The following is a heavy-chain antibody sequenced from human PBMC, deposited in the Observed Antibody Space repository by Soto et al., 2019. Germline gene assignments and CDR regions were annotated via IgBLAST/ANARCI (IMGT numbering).Heavy chain of an antibody. CDR2: IYSSGNT. V-gene: IGHV4-30-4*01. CDR1: GASVSSDNCY. D-gene: IGHD7-27*01. J-gene: IGHJ5*02. CDR3: ARRVTGGGERFDP. Sequence: SETLSLTCTVSGASVSSDNCYWTWIRQPPGKDLEWIGYIYSSGNTNYNPSLRSRVTMSKDTSKNQFSLKLSSVTAADTAVYYCARRVTGGGERFDPWGQGTLVTVSS.